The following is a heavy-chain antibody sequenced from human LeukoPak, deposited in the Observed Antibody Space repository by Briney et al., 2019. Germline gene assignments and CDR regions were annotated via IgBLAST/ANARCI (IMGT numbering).Heavy chain of an antibody. CDR1: GFTFSSYA. D-gene: IGHD3-10*01. J-gene: IGHJ4*02. CDR3: AKDRDALITMVRGVIKDY. Sequence: GGTLRLSCAASGFTFSSYAMSWVRQAPGKGLEWVSAISGSGGSTYYADSVKGRFTISRDNSKNTLYLQMNSLRAEDTAVYYCAKDRDALITMVRGVIKDYWGQGTLVTVSS. CDR2: ISGSGGST. V-gene: IGHV3-23*01.